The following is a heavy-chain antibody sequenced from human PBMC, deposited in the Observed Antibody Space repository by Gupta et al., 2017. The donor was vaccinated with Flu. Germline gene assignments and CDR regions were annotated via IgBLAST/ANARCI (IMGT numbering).Heavy chain of an antibody. CDR2: INYTGAT. CDR3: VSLDNDDADRGPTQRSDF. Sequence: QLQLQESGPGLVKFSDTLSPTCTVSGGCPSRSSCYRGWLRPPPGQGLEWIASINYTGATYPNPSLQSRVSISMDTSKNYFSLQVTAVTAADTAVYYCVSLDNDDADRGPTQRSDFWGRGTLVTVSS. J-gene: IGHJ4*02. CDR1: GGCPSRSSCY. V-gene: IGHV4-39*02. D-gene: IGHD2-2*01.